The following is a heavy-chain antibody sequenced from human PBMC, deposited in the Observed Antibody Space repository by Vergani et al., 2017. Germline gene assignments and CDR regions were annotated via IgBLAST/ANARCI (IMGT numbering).Heavy chain of an antibody. CDR3: ASAAILVSGGGGTLDL. V-gene: IGHV3-11*04. J-gene: IGHJ3*01. Sequence: QVQLVESGGGLVKPGGSLRLSCAASGFSFSNYYMTWIRQAPGKGLEWVSYISGSGSSIFYADSVKGRFTISRDNADNSLYLQMNSLRAEDTAVYYCASAAILVSGGGGTLDLWGQGTMVTLSP. D-gene: IGHD2-8*02. CDR2: ISGSGSSI. CDR1: GFSFSNYY.